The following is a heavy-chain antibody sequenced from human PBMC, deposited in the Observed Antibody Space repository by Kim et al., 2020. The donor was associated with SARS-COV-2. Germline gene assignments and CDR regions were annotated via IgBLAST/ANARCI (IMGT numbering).Heavy chain of an antibody. V-gene: IGHV3-30*18. Sequence: GGSLRLSCAASGFTFNTYGMHWVRQAPGKGLEWVAVISYDGSNKYYADSVKGRFTISRDNSKNTLYLQMNSLRIEDTAVYYCAKSFSGRYFGYEYWGQGTLVTVSS. J-gene: IGHJ4*02. D-gene: IGHD1-26*01. CDR2: ISYDGSNK. CDR3: AKSFSGRYFGYEY. CDR1: GFTFNTYG.